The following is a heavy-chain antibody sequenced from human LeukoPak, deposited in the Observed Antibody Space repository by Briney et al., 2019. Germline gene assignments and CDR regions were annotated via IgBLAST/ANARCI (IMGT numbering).Heavy chain of an antibody. V-gene: IGHV1-2*02. CDR3: ARGIRRSSGNYYGDNWFDP. Sequence: ASVKVSCKASGYTFTDYYMHWVRQAPGQGLEWMGWINPNSGDTNYAQKFQGRVTMTRDTSISTVYMELNRLRSDDTAVYYCARGIRRSSGNYYGDNWFDPWGQGTLVTVSS. CDR2: INPNSGDT. CDR1: GYTFTDYY. J-gene: IGHJ5*02. D-gene: IGHD1-26*01.